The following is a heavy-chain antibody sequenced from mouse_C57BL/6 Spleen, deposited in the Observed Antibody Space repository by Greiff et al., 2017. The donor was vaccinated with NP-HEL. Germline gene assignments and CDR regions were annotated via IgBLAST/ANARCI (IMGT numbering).Heavy chain of an antibody. D-gene: IGHD2-2*01. CDR2: IDPEDGET. Sequence: EVQGVESGAELVKPGASVKLSCTASGFNIKDYYMHWVKQRTEQGLEWIGRIDPEDGETKYAPKFQGKATITADTSSTTAYLQLSSLTSEDTAVCYCARSLWLRSYYYAMDYWGQGTSVTVSS. CDR1: GFNIKDYY. J-gene: IGHJ4*01. CDR3: ARSLWLRSYYYAMDY. V-gene: IGHV14-2*01.